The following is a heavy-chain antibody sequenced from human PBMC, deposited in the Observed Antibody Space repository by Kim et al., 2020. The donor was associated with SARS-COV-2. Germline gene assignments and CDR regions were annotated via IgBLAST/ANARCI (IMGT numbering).Heavy chain of an antibody. D-gene: IGHD3-10*01. CDR3: TTGGYYGPYYGMDV. V-gene: IGHV3-15*01. J-gene: IGHJ6*02. CDR1: GFTFSNAW. CDR2: IKSKTDGGTT. Sequence: GGSLRLSCAASGFTFSNAWMSWVRQAPGKGLEWVGRIKSKTDGGTTDYAAPVKGRFTISRDDSKNTLYLQMNSLKTEDTAVYYCTTGGYYGPYYGMDVWGQGTTVTVSS.